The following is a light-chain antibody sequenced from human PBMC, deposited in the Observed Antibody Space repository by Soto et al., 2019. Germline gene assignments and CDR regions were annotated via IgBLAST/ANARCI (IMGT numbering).Light chain of an antibody. J-gene: IGKJ5*01. CDR3: QQYDNKPPIT. CDR1: QSVLYSSNNKNY. Sequence: DIVMTQSPDSLAVSLGERATINCKSSQSVLYSSNNKNYLAWYQQKPGQAPRLLIYATSNRATGIPDRFSGSGSGTEFTLTISSLQSEDFAVYHCQQYDNKPPITFGQGTRLEIK. V-gene: IGKV4-1*01. CDR2: ATS.